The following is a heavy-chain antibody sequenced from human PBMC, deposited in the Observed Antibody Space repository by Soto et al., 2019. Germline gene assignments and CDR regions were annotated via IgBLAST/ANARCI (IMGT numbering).Heavy chain of an antibody. CDR2: IWYDGSNK. V-gene: IGHV3-33*01. CDR3: ARDWGYYGSGSSYGMDV. CDR1: GFTFSSYG. Sequence: QVQLVESGGGVVQPGRSLRLSCAASGFTFSSYGMHWVRQAPGKGLEWVAVIWYDGSNKYYADSVKGRFTISRDNSKNXXYLQMNSLRAEDTAVYYCARDWGYYGSGSSYGMDVWGQGTTVTVSS. J-gene: IGHJ6*02. D-gene: IGHD3-10*01.